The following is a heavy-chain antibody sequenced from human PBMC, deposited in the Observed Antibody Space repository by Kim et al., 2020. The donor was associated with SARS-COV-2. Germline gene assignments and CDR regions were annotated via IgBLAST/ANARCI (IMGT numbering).Heavy chain of an antibody. Sequence: SETLSLTCTVSGGSISSGGYFWSWIRQHPGKGLEWIGYIYYSGSTYYNPSLKSRVTISVDTSKNQFSLKLSSVTAADTAVYYCARDPRGTMIPLQWGQGTLVTVSS. J-gene: IGHJ4*02. V-gene: IGHV4-31*03. D-gene: IGHD3-22*01. CDR1: GGSISSGGYF. CDR3: ARDPRGTMIPLQ. CDR2: IYYSGST.